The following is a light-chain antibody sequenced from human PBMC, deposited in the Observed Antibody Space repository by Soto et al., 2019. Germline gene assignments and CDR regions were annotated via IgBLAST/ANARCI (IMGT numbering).Light chain of an antibody. CDR1: SSDIGAYYF. V-gene: IGLV2-14*01. J-gene: IGLJ1*01. CDR2: EVT. CDR3: SSYTTTNPPYV. Sequence: QSALTQPASVSGSPGQSITISCTGSSSDIGAYYFVSWYKHHPGEAPKLLLYEVTTRPSGVSSRFSGSKSGNTASLTISGLQADDEATYYRSSYTTTNPPYVFGTGTKVTAL.